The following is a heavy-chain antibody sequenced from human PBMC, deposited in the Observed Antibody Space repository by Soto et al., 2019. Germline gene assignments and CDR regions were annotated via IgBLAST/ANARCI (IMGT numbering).Heavy chain of an antibody. CDR3: ARTRPYTFCSSSSCYAGDFDY. Sequence: GESLKISCAASGFTFSDYYMDWVRQTPGKGLEWVGRTRSKTYNYITDYAASVRGRFTISRDESENSLYLQMNSLKTEDTAVYYCARTRPYTFCSSSSCYAGDFDYWGQGTLVTVSS. CDR1: GFTFSDYY. J-gene: IGHJ4*02. V-gene: IGHV3-72*01. CDR2: TRSKTYNYIT. D-gene: IGHD2-2*01.